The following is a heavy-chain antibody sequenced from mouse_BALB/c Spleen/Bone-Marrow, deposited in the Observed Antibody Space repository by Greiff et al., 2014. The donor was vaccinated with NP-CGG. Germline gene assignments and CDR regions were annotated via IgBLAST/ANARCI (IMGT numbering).Heavy chain of an antibody. D-gene: IGHD1-1*01. CDR1: GFSLTSYG. Sequence: VQLQQSGPGLVAPSQSLSITCTVSGFSLTSYGVHWVRQPPGKVLEWLGVIWAGGSTNYNSALMSRLSISKDNSKSQVFLKMNSLQTDDTAMYYCARGSYFEGAMDYWGQGTSVTVSS. CDR3: ARGSYFEGAMDY. V-gene: IGHV2-9*02. CDR2: IWAGGST. J-gene: IGHJ4*01.